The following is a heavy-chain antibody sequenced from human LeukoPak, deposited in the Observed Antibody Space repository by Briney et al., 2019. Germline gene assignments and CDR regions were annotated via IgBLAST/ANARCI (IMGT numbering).Heavy chain of an antibody. V-gene: IGHV3-21*01. J-gene: IGHJ4*02. CDR1: GFTFSSYS. CDR3: ARDGRLYSSGFDY. D-gene: IGHD6-19*01. Sequence: GGSLRLSCAASGFTFSSYSMNWVRQAPGKGLEWVSSISSSSGYIYYADSVKGRFTISRDNAKNSLYLQMNSLRAEDTAVYYCARDGRLYSSGFDYWGQGTLVTVSS. CDR2: ISSSSGYI.